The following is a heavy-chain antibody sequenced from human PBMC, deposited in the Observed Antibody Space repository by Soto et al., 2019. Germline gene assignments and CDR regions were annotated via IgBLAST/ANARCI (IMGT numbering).Heavy chain of an antibody. J-gene: IGHJ6*02. D-gene: IGHD1-26*01. CDR1: GGTFSSYA. CDR2: IIPIFGTA. V-gene: IGHV1-69*13. Sequence: SVKVSCKASGGTFSSYAISWVRQAPGQGLEWMGGIIPIFGTANYAQKFQGRVTITADESTSTAYMELSSLRSEDTAVYYCAASPEAEWELLPALNGMDVWAQGTTVTVSS. CDR3: AASPEAEWELLPALNGMDV.